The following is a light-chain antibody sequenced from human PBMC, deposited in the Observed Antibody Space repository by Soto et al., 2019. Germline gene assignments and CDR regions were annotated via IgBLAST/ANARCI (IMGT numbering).Light chain of an antibody. Sequence: EIVLTQSPATLSLSPWEIATLSCMARQSVSNNYLAWYQQKPGQAPRLLIYGASNRATGIPDRFSGSVSGTEFTLTISSLQPDDFATYYCQHYNSYSEAFGHGTKVDIK. CDR2: GAS. V-gene: IGKV3-20*01. J-gene: IGKJ1*01. CDR3: QHYNSYSEA. CDR1: QSVSNNY.